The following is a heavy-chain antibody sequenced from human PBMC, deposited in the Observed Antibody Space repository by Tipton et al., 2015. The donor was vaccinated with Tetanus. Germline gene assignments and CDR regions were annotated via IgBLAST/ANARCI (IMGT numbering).Heavy chain of an antibody. Sequence: GSLRLSCAASEFSFSSYWMHWVRQSPGKGLVWVSRIKSDGSKTTYADSVKGRFTISRDNAKNTLYLQMNSLRAEDTAVYFCARRSLTNYGLDVWGQGTPVTVSS. CDR2: IKSDGSKT. CDR1: EFSFSSYW. CDR3: ARRSLTNYGLDV. V-gene: IGHV3-74*03. D-gene: IGHD1-1*01. J-gene: IGHJ6*02.